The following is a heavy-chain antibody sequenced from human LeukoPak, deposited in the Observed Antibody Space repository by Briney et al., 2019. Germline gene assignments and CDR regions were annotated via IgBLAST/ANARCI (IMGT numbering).Heavy chain of an antibody. CDR1: GFTFSSYE. V-gene: IGHV3-48*03. Sequence: PGGSLRRSCAASGFTFSSYEMNWVRQAPGKGLEWVSYISSSGSSIYYADSVKGRFTITRDNAKNSLYLQMNGLRAEDTAVYYCARKSYSGTYYRGAFDIWGQGTMVTVSS. D-gene: IGHD1-26*01. CDR2: ISSSGSSI. J-gene: IGHJ3*02. CDR3: ARKSYSGTYYRGAFDI.